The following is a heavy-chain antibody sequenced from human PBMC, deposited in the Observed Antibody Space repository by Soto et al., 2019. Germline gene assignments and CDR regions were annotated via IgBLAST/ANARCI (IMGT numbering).Heavy chain of an antibody. Sequence: ASVKVSCKASGYTFTSYAMHWVRQAPGQRLEWMGWINAGNGNTKYSQKFQGRVTITRDTSASTAYMELSSLRSEDTAVYYWATLGHIAARLRSWGQGTLVTVSS. CDR2: INAGNGNT. CDR1: GYTFTSYA. D-gene: IGHD6-6*01. CDR3: ATLGHIAARLRS. J-gene: IGHJ5*02. V-gene: IGHV1-3*01.